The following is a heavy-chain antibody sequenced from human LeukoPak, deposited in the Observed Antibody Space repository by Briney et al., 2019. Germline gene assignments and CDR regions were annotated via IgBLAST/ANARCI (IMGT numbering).Heavy chain of an antibody. Sequence: GGSLRLSCAASGFTFSSYAMSWVRQAPGKGLEWVSAISGSGGSTYYADSVKGRFTISRDNSKNTLYLLMNSLRAEDTAVYYCARDGYSSTTNWFDPWGQGTLVTVSS. CDR2: ISGSGGST. J-gene: IGHJ5*02. CDR3: ARDGYSSTTNWFDP. D-gene: IGHD6-13*01. CDR1: GFTFSSYA. V-gene: IGHV3-23*01.